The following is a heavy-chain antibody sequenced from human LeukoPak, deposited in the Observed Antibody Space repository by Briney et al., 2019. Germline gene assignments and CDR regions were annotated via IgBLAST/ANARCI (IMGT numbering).Heavy chain of an antibody. CDR1: GGSFSGYY. CDR2: INHSGST. V-gene: IGHV4-34*01. D-gene: IGHD5-12*01. Sequence: PSETLSLTCAVYGGSFSGYYWSWIRQPPGKGLEWIGEINHSGSTNYNPSLKSRVTISVDTSKNQFSLKLSSVTAADTAVYYCAIECCRESGYDFDYWGQGTLVTVFS. CDR3: AIECCRESGYDFDY. J-gene: IGHJ4*02.